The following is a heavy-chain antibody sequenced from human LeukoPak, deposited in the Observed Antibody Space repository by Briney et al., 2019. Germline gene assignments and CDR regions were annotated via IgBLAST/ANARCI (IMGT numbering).Heavy chain of an antibody. CDR2: IKQDGSEM. J-gene: IGHJ4*02. D-gene: IGHD6-19*01. Sequence: GGSPRLSCAASGFTFTSYWMSWVRQTPGKGLEWVASIKQDGSEMYYVDSVEGRFTISRDIAKNSLFLQMSSLRAEDTAVYYCARDYSNAWNYFDNWGQGTLVTVSS. CDR3: ARDYSNAWNYFDN. CDR1: GFTFTSYW. V-gene: IGHV3-7*04.